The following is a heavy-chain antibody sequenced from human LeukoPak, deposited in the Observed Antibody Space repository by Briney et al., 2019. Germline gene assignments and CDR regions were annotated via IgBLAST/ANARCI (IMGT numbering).Heavy chain of an antibody. V-gene: IGHV3-21*01. J-gene: IGHJ4*02. D-gene: IGHD6-6*01. Sequence: GGSLRLSCAASGFTFSSYSMNWVRQAPGKGLEWVSSISSSSSYIYYADSVKGRFTISRDNAKNSLYLQMNSLRAEDTAVYYCARGGHIAARPSDFDYWGQGTLVTVSS. CDR2: ISSSSSYI. CDR1: GFTFSSYS. CDR3: ARGGHIAARPSDFDY.